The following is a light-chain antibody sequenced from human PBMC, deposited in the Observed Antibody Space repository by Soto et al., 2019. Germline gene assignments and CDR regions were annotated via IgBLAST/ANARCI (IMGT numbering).Light chain of an antibody. CDR2: GTS. V-gene: IGKV3-15*01. CDR1: QGVSGN. CDR3: QRYNNWPHT. Sequence: EIMMTQSPATLSVSPGESATLSCRASQGVSGNLAWYQQKPGQAPSLLIYGTSTRATGVPARFSGSRSGTEFTLTISSLQSEDFAVYYCQRYNNWPHTFGQGTKGENK. J-gene: IGKJ2*01.